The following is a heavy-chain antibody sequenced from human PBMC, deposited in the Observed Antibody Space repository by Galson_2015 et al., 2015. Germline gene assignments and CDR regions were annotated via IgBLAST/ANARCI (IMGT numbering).Heavy chain of an antibody. CDR3: ARGPDSSAYYYAY. Sequence: SVKVSCKASGGTFSSNAISWVRQAPGQGLEWMGGVIPIFGTANYAQKFQGRVTITADESTKTAYMELSSLRSEDTAVYYCARGPDSSAYYYAYWGQGTLVTVSS. D-gene: IGHD3-22*01. V-gene: IGHV1-69*13. J-gene: IGHJ4*02. CDR1: GGTFSSNA. CDR2: VIPIFGTA.